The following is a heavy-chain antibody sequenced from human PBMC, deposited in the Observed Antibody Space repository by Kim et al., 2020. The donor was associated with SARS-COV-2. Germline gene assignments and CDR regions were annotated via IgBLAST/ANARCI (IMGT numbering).Heavy chain of an antibody. CDR3: ARGRGSSSWYPSYYYGMDV. Sequence: SRVTISVDTSKNQFSLKLSSVTAADTAVYYCARGRGSSSWYPSYYYGMDVWGQGTTVTVSS. V-gene: IGHV4-34*01. D-gene: IGHD6-13*01. J-gene: IGHJ6*02.